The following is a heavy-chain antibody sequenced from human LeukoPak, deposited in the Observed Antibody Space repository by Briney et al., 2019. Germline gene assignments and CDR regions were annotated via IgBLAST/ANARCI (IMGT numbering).Heavy chain of an antibody. CDR2: FDPEDGET. CDR1: GYTLTELS. V-gene: IGHV1-24*01. Sequence: VASVKVSCKVSGYTLTELSMHWVRQAPGKGLEWMGGFDPEDGETIYAQKFQGRVTMTEDTSTDTAYMELSSLRSEDTAVYYCATGPHYYDFWSGYKYWGQGTLVTVSS. J-gene: IGHJ4*02. CDR3: ATGPHYYDFWSGYKY. D-gene: IGHD3-3*01.